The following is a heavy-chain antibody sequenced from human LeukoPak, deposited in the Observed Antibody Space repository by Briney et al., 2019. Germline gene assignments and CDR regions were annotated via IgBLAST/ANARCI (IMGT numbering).Heavy chain of an antibody. CDR2: ISGSGGST. J-gene: IGHJ4*02. Sequence: PGGSLRLSRAASGFTLSSYAMRWVPHAPGKGRERVSGISGSGGSTYYADAVKGRFTISRDNSKNTLYLQMNSLSAEDTAVYYCAKEFPGIAVAGPVDYWGQGTLVTVSS. CDR1: GFTLSSYA. CDR3: AKEFPGIAVAGPVDY. V-gene: IGHV3-23*01. D-gene: IGHD6-19*01.